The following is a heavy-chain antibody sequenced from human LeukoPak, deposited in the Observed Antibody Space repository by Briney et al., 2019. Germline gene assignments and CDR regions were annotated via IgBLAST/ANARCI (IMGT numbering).Heavy chain of an antibody. D-gene: IGHD2-15*01. CDR2: INPNSGGT. V-gene: IGHV1-2*02. Sequence: ASVKVSCKASGYTFTGYYMHWVRQAPGQGLEWMGWINPNSGGTNYAQKFRGRVTMTRDTSISTAYMELSRLRSDDTAVYYCASEKGYCSGGSCSYFDYWGQGTLVTVSS. CDR1: GYTFTGYY. CDR3: ASEKGYCSGGSCSYFDY. J-gene: IGHJ4*02.